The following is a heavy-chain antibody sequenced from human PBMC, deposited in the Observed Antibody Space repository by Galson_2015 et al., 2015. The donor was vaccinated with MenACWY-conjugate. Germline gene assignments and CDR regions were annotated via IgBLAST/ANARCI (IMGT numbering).Heavy chain of an antibody. J-gene: IGHJ4*02. CDR2: IYSSGST. V-gene: IGHV4-61*01. CDR1: GGSVSSGSY. CDR3: AREYNK. Sequence: ETLSLTCTVSGGSVSSGSYWTWIRQPPGKGLEWIGLIYSSGSTKYNPSLKSRVTISLDMSKNQVSLKLSSVTAADTAVYYCAREYNKWGQGTLVTVS. D-gene: IGHD1-14*01.